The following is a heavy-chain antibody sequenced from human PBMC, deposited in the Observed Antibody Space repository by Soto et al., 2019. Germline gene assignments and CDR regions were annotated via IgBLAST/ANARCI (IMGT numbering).Heavy chain of an antibody. D-gene: IGHD6-19*01. CDR2: FWSDGYQK. Sequence: DLEESGGGVVQPGGSLRLSCVTSGFTFSNHGMHWIRQAPGKGLEWVADFWSDGYQKYYADSVKGRFLISRDNSKNTLYLEMNSLRAEDTAIYYCARDNGWYYFDYWGQGTLVTASS. CDR3: ARDNGWYYFDY. V-gene: IGHV3-33*01. CDR1: GFTFSNHG. J-gene: IGHJ4*02.